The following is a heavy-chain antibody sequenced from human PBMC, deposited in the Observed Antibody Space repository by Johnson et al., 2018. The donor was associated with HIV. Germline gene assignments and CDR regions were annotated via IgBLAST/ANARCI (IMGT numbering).Heavy chain of an antibody. Sequence: VQLVESGGGVVQPGGSLRLTCAASGFTFSMSAMHWVRQAPGKGLEWVTFIHYDGSNKYYADSVKGRFTTSRDNSKNTLHLQMNTVRAEDTAIYYCARSDSGYDAFDIWGQGTMVSVSS. D-gene: IGHD5-12*01. CDR1: GFTFSMSA. CDR3: ARSDSGYDAFDI. CDR2: IHYDGSNK. J-gene: IGHJ3*02. V-gene: IGHV3-30*02.